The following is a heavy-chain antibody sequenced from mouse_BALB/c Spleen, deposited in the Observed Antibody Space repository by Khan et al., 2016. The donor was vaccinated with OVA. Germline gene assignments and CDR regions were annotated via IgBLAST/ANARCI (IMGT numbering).Heavy chain of an antibody. Sequence: EVQLQESGPSLVKPSQTLSLTCSVTGDSITRGYWNWIRKFPGNKLDYMGYISYSGNTYCNQSLKSRISITRETSKNQYYLQLNSVTTEDTATYYCACELRGFAYWGQGPLVTVSA. CDR2: ISYSGNT. D-gene: IGHD1-1*01. CDR1: GDSITRGY. V-gene: IGHV3-8*02. J-gene: IGHJ3*01. CDR3: ACELRGFAY.